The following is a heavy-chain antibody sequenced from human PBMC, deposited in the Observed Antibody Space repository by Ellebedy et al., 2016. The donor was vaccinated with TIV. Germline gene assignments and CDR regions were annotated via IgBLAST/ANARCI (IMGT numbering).Heavy chain of an antibody. J-gene: IGHJ4*02. CDR1: GGSISSYY. Sequence: SETLSLXXTVSGGSISSYYWSWIRQPPGKGLEWIGYIYYSGSTNYNPSLKSRVTISVDTSKNQFSLKLSSVTAADTAVYYCARGEAYCGGDCYSHWGQGTLVTVSS. CDR2: IYYSGST. CDR3: ARGEAYCGGDCYSH. V-gene: IGHV4-59*12. D-gene: IGHD2-21*02.